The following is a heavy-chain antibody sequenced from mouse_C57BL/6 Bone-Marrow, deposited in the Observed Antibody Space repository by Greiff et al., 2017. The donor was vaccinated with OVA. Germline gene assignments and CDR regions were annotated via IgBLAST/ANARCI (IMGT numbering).Heavy chain of an antibody. Sequence: EVQLQQSVAELVRPGASVKLSCTASGFNFKNTYMHWVKQRPEQGLEWIGRIDPANGNTKYAPKFQGKATITADTSSNTAYLQLSSLTSEDTAIYYCAREDYPFFDYWGQGTTLTVSS. J-gene: IGHJ2*01. V-gene: IGHV14-3*01. D-gene: IGHD2-4*01. CDR3: AREDYPFFDY. CDR1: GFNFKNTY. CDR2: IDPANGNT.